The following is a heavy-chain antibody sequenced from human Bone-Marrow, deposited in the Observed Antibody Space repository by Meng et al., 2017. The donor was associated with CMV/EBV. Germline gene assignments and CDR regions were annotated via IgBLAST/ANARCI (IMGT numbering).Heavy chain of an antibody. CDR1: GFTLSSHW. J-gene: IGHJ4*02. CDR2: IKQDGSEK. Sequence: GGSLRLSCVASGFTLSSHWMSWVRQAPGKGLEWVAYIKQDGSEKYYVDSVKGRFTSSRDNAKNSLYLQMNSLRAEDTAVYYCAREREMATISGFDYWGQGTLVTVSS. D-gene: IGHD5-24*01. CDR3: AREREMATISGFDY. V-gene: IGHV3-7*01.